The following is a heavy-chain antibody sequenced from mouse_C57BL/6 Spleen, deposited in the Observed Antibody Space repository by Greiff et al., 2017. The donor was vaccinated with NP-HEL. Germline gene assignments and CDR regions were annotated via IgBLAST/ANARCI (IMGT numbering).Heavy chain of an antibody. D-gene: IGHD2-5*01. CDR1: GFSLTSYA. CDR2: IWTGGGT. Sequence: VQLQESGPGLVAPSQSLSITCTVSGFSLTSYAISWVRQPPGKGLEWLGVIWTGGGTNYNSALKSRLSISKDNSKSQVFLKMNSLQTDDTARYYCARDHPYSNSYAMDYWGQGTSVTVSS. V-gene: IGHV2-9-1*01. J-gene: IGHJ4*01. CDR3: ARDHPYSNSYAMDY.